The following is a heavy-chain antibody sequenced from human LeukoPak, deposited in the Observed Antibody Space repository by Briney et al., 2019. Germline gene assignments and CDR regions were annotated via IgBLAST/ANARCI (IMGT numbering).Heavy chain of an antibody. CDR1: GFSFSSYA. V-gene: IGHV3-23*01. CDR3: AKRNTMVRGGPCFDY. J-gene: IGHJ4*02. Sequence: GGSLRLSCAASGFSFSSYAMNWVRQAPGKGLQWVSIIFGNGDTTYYADSVKGRFTVSRDNSKDTLYLQMNDLRPDDTAIYYCAKRNTMVRGGPCFDYWGQGLLVTVSS. CDR2: IFGNGDTT. D-gene: IGHD3-10*01.